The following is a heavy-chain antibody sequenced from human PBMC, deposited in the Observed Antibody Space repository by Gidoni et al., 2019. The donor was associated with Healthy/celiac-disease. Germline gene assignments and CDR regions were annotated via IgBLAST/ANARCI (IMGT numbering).Heavy chain of an antibody. V-gene: IGHV3-7*01. CDR3: ARVGGMGVVVPAAPFDY. J-gene: IGHJ4*02. D-gene: IGHD2-2*01. CDR1: GYTVSSYW. CDR2: IQQDGSEK. Sequence: EVQLVESGGGLVQLGGSRRLSWAASGYTVSSYWMSWVRQAPGKGLEWVANIQQDGSEKYYVDSVKGRFTISRDNAKNSLYLQMNSLRAEDTAVYYCARVGGMGVVVPAAPFDYWGQGTLVTVSS.